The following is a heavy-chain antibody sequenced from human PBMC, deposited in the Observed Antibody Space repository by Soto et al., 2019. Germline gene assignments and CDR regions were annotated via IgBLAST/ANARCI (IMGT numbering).Heavy chain of an antibody. CDR3: ARDQPGVGATIDY. V-gene: IGHV3-74*01. J-gene: IGHJ4*02. CDR1: GFTFSSDW. Sequence: VQLVESGGGLVQPGGSLRLSCAASGFTFSSDWMHWVRQPPGKGLVWVSRITNDGRTTTYADSVKGRFTISRDNAKNKLYLQMNSLRAEDTAVYYCARDQPGVGATIDYWGQGTLVTVSS. D-gene: IGHD1-26*01. CDR2: ITNDGRTT.